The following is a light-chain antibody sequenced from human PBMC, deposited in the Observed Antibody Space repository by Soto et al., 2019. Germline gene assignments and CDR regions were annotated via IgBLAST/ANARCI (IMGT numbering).Light chain of an antibody. J-gene: IGLJ2*01. CDR1: SRDVGGYNY. V-gene: IGLV2-14*01. Sequence: QSVLTQPASVSGSPGQSITISCTGTSRDVGGYNYVSWHQQHPGKAPKVLITEVSNRPSRVSNRFSGSKSGNTASLTISGVEAEDEADYYCSSYVLNSTFVVFGGGTKLTVL. CDR2: EVS. CDR3: SSYVLNSTFVV.